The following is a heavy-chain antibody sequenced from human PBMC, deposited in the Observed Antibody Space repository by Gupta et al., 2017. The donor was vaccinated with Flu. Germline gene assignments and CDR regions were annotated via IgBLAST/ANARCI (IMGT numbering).Heavy chain of an antibody. CDR3: ARGIALDY. CDR2: IHATGST. J-gene: IGHJ4*02. CDR1: GASISDYH. V-gene: IGHV4-4*07. D-gene: IGHD6-13*01. Sequence: QVQLQESGPGLVKPSETLSLTCTVSGASISDYHWSWIRLPAGKGLEWIGRIHATGSTNSNPSLKSRVSMSVDTSRNQFSLEVRSATAADTAVYYCARGIALDYWGQGTLVTVSS.